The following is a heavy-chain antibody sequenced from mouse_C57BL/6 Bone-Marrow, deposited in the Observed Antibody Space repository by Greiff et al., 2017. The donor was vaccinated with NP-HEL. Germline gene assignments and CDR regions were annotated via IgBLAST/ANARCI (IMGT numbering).Heavy chain of an antibody. CDR2: IDPENGDT. CDR3: TVRGYYGSSGY. V-gene: IGHV14-4*01. J-gene: IGHJ2*01. Sequence: VQLQQSGAELVRPGASVKLSCTASGFNIKDDYMHWVKQRPEQGLEWIGWIDPENGDTEYASKFQGKATITADTSSNTAYLQLSSLTSEDTAVYYCTVRGYYGSSGYWGQGTTLTVSS. D-gene: IGHD1-1*01. CDR1: GFNIKDDY.